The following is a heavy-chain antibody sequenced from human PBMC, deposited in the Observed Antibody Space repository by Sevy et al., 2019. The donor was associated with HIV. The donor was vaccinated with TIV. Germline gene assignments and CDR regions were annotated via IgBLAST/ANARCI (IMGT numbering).Heavy chain of an antibody. CDR2: ISGSGGST. CDR1: GFTFSSYA. J-gene: IGHJ4*02. Sequence: GGSLRLSCAASGFTFSSYAMSWVRQAPGKGLEWVSGISGSGGSTYYADSVKGRFTISRDNSKNTLYLQMNSLRAEDTAVYYCEIDSYDFWSCYYKHYWGQGTMVTVSS. V-gene: IGHV3-23*01. CDR3: EIDSYDFWSCYYKHY. D-gene: IGHD3-3*01.